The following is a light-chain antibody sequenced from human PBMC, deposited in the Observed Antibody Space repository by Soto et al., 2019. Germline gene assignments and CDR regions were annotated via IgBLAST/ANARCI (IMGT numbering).Light chain of an antibody. V-gene: IGLV2-14*01. CDR1: SSDVGGYNY. J-gene: IGLJ1*01. Sequence: QSALTQPASVSGSPGQSITISCTGTSSDVGGYNYVSWHQQHPGKAPKLMIYEVSNRPSGVSNRFSGSKSGNTASLTISGLLAEDEAVYYCSSYTRGNTPPFGTGTKLTVL. CDR3: SSYTRGNTPP. CDR2: EVS.